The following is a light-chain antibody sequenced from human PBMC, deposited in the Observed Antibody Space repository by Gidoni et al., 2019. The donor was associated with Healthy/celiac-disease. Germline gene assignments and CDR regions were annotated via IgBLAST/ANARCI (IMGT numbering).Light chain of an antibody. CDR1: QGISSY. J-gene: IGKJ1*01. Sequence: DIQLTQSPSFLSASVGDRVTITCRASQGISSYLAWYQQKPGKAPKLLISAASTLQSGVPSRFSGSGSGTEFTLTISSLQPEDFATYYCQQLNSYPWXXXXTKXEIK. V-gene: IGKV1-9*01. CDR3: QQLNSYPW. CDR2: AAS.